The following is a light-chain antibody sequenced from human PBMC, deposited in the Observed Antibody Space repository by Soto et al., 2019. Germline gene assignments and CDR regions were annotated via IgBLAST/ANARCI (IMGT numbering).Light chain of an antibody. CDR2: EVT. Sequence: QSVLTQPPSASGSPGQSVTISCTGTSSDVGGSNFVSWYQQYPGKAPKLMIYEVTKRPSGVPDRFSGAKSGNTASLTVSGLQAEDRAGCFFCSYAGISYAGSRIVMFSEGTMITVL. V-gene: IGLV2-8*01. CDR3: CSYAGISYAGSRIVM. J-gene: IGLJ3*02. CDR1: SSDVGGSNF.